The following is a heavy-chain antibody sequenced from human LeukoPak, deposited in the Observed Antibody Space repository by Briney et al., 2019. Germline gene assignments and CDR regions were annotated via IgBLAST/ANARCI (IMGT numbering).Heavy chain of an antibody. D-gene: IGHD6-19*01. CDR3: AGYSSGWFGSFDI. CDR1: GFTFSSYS. J-gene: IGHJ3*02. Sequence: GGSLRLSCAASGFTFSSYSMNWVRQAPGKGLEWVSYISSSGSTIYYADSVKGRFTISRDNAKNSLYLQMSSLRAEDTAVYYCAGYSSGWFGSFDIWGQGTTVTVSS. CDR2: ISSSGSTI. V-gene: IGHV3-48*04.